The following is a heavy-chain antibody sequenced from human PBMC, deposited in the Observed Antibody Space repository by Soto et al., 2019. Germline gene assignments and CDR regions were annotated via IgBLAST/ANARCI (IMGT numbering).Heavy chain of an antibody. CDR1: GFSLSTSGVG. CDR2: IYWDDDK. Sequence: QITLKESGPTLVKPTQTLTLTCTFSGFSLSTSGVGVGWIRQPPGKALEWLALIYWDDDKRYSPSLKSRLTIPKDTSKNQVVLTMTNMDPVDTATYFCALTTEGAPNFDYWGQGTLVTVSS. V-gene: IGHV2-5*02. J-gene: IGHJ4*02. D-gene: IGHD3-3*01. CDR3: ALTTEGAPNFDY.